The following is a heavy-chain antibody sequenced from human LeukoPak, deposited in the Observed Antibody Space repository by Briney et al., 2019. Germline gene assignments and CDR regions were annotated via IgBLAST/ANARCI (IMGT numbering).Heavy chain of an antibody. CDR2: ISDIGSI. Sequence: PSETLSLTCTVSGGSISSYYWSWIRQPPGKGLEWIAYISDIGSINYNPSLKSRVTISLDTSENQFSLKLSSVTAADTAAYYCAGHHPRNTVDFWGQGTLVTVSS. CDR3: AGHHPRNTVDF. CDR1: GGSISSYY. J-gene: IGHJ4*02. D-gene: IGHD2/OR15-2a*01. V-gene: IGHV4-59*08.